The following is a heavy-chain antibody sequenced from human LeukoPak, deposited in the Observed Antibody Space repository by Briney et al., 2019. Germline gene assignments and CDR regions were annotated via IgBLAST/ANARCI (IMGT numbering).Heavy chain of an antibody. CDR1: GFSLSTSGVG. J-gene: IGHJ3*02. CDR2: IYWDDDK. CDR3: AHAKPNHYYDSGGAFDI. V-gene: IGHV2-5*02. Sequence: ESGPTLVKPTQTLTLTCTFSGFSLSTSGVGVGWIRQPPGKALEWLALIYWDDDKRYSPSLKSRLTITKDTSKNQVVLTMTNMDPVDTATYYCAHAKPNHYYDSGGAFDIWGQGTMVTVSS. D-gene: IGHD3-22*01.